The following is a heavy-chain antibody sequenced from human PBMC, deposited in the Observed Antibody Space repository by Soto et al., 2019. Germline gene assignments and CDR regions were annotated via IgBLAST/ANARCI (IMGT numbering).Heavy chain of an antibody. CDR3: ARLETYGDYVFWFDP. V-gene: IGHV4-4*02. CDR1: GGSISSSNW. Sequence: LSLTCAVSGGSISSSNWWSWVRQPPGKGLEWIGEIYHSGSTNYNPSLKSRVTISVDKSKNQFSLKLSSVTAADTAVYYCARLETYGDYVFWFDPWGQGTLVTVSS. CDR2: IYHSGST. D-gene: IGHD4-17*01. J-gene: IGHJ5*02.